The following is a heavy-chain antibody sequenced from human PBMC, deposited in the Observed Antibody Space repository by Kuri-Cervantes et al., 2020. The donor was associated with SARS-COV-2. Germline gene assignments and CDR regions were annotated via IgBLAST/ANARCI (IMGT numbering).Heavy chain of an antibody. Sequence: GESLKISCAASGFTFSNYALSWVRQAPGKGLEWVATISGGGKITHYADSVKGRFTISRDNSKNTLYLQMNSLRAEDTAVYYCARELVFFDYWGQGTLVTVSS. CDR1: GFTFSNYA. V-gene: IGHV3-23*01. CDR3: ARELVFFDY. CDR2: ISGGGKIT. J-gene: IGHJ4*02. D-gene: IGHD2-8*02.